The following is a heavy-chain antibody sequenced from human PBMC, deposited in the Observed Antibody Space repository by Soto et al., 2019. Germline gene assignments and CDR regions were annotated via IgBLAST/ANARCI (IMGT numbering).Heavy chain of an antibody. D-gene: IGHD6-13*01. CDR3: ARSKRWVAAAGKSWFDP. Sequence: ASVKVSCKASGYTFTGYYMHWVRQAPGQGLEWMGWINPNSGGTNYAQKFQGWVTMTRDTSISTAYMELSRLRSDDTAVYYCARSKRWVAAAGKSWFDPWGQGTLGTVSS. J-gene: IGHJ5*02. CDR1: GYTFTGYY. V-gene: IGHV1-2*04. CDR2: INPNSGGT.